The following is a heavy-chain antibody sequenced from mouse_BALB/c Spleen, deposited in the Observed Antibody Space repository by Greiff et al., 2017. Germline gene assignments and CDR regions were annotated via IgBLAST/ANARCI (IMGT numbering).Heavy chain of an antibody. V-gene: IGHV14-3*02. CDR1: GFNFKDTY. Sequence: VQLQQSGAELVKPGASVKLSCTASGFNFKDTYMHWVKQRPEQGLEWIGRIDPANGNTKYDPKFQGKATITADTSSNTAYLQLSSLTSEDTAVYYCARDYDGFAYWGQGTLVTVSA. J-gene: IGHJ3*01. CDR3: ARDYDGFAY. CDR2: IDPANGNT. D-gene: IGHD2-4*01.